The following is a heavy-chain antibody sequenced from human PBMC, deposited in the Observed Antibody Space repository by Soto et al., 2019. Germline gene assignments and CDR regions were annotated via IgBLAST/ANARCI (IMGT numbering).Heavy chain of an antibody. V-gene: IGHV3-23*01. J-gene: IGHJ6*03. CDR1: GFTFSSYA. Sequence: LRLSCAASGFTFSSYAMSWVRQAPGKGLEWVSAISTSGDNTYYADSVKGRFTISRDNSKNTVYLQMNNLRAEDTAVYYCAKKDYYIDVWGKGTTVTVSS. CDR3: AKKDYYIDV. CDR2: ISTSGDNT.